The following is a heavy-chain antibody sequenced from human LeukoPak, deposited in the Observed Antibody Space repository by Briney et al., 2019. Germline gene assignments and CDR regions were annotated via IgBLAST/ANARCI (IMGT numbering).Heavy chain of an antibody. CDR3: ARGGYCSGGSCYPFDY. Sequence: SVKVSCKASGGTFNSYAISWVRQAPGQGLEWMGGIIPIFGTANYAQKFQGRVTIIADKSTSTAYMELSSLRSEDTAVYYCARGGYCSGGSCYPFDYWGQGTLVTVSS. CDR1: GGTFNSYA. V-gene: IGHV1-69*06. CDR2: IIPIFGTA. D-gene: IGHD2-15*01. J-gene: IGHJ4*02.